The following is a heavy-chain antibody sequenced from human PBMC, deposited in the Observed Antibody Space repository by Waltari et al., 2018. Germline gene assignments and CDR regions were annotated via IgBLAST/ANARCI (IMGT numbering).Heavy chain of an antibody. J-gene: IGHJ5*02. CDR3: ARERSGVAATLRGFDP. CDR2: INPSGGST. D-gene: IGHD2-15*01. V-gene: IGHV1-46*01. Sequence: VRQAPGQGVEWRGIINPSGGSTSYAQKFQGRVTMTRDTSTSTVYMELSSLRSEDTAVYYCARERSGVAATLRGFDPWGQGTLVTVSS.